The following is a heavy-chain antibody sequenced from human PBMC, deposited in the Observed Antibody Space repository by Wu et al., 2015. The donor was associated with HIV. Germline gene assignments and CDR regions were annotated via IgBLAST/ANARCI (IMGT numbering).Heavy chain of an antibody. Sequence: QVHLVQSGAEVKKPGSSVKVSCKASGGTFSTYPISWVRQAPGQGLEWMGGIIPVFGTVNYAQRFQGRVTITTDESMTTVYMELRSLKSEDTAVYYCARTHSKAAAVGPSNWFDPWGQGTLVIVSS. J-gene: IGHJ5*02. CDR2: IIPVFGTV. V-gene: IGHV1-69*05. CDR1: GGTFSTYP. D-gene: IGHD6-13*01. CDR3: ARTHSKAAAVGPSNWFDP.